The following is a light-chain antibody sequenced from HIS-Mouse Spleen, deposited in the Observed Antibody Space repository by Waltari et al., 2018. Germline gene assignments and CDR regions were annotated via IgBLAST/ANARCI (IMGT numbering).Light chain of an antibody. Sequence: QSALTQPASVSGSPGQSITISCTGTSSDVGSYNLVSWYQQHPGKAPNLMPYEGSKRPSGVSNRFSGSKSGNTASLTISGLQAEDEADYYCCSYAGSSTWVFGGGTKLTVL. CDR1: SSDVGSYNL. J-gene: IGLJ3*02. CDR3: CSYAGSSTWV. CDR2: EGS. V-gene: IGLV2-23*01.